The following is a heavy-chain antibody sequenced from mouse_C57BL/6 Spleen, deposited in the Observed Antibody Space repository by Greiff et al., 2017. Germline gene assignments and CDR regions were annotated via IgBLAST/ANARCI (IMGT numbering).Heavy chain of an antibody. CDR3: ARSEYYFDY. CDR2: IRNKANGYTT. V-gene: IGHV7-3*01. Sequence: DVKLVESGGGLVQPGGSLSLSCAASGFTFTDYYMSWVRQPPGKALEWLGFIRNKANGYTTEYSASVKGRFTISRYNSQSILYLQMNALRAEDSATYYCARSEYYFDYWGQGTTLTVSS. J-gene: IGHJ2*01. CDR1: GFTFTDYY.